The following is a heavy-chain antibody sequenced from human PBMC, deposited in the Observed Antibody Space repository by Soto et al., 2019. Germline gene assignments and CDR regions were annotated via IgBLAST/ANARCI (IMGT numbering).Heavy chain of an antibody. CDR3: ARDFDAARVRGVIKYYYYYGMDV. Sequence: VKVSCKASGGTFSSYAISWVRQAPGQGLEWTGGIIPIFGTANYAQKFQGRVTITADESTSTAYMELSSLRSEDTAVYYCARDFDAARVRGVIKYYYYYGMDVWGQGTTVTVSS. CDR1: GGTFSSYA. V-gene: IGHV1-69*13. J-gene: IGHJ6*02. D-gene: IGHD3-10*01. CDR2: IIPIFGTA.